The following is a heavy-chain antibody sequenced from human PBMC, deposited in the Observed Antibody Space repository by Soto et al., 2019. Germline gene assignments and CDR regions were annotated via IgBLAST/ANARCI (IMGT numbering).Heavy chain of an antibody. CDR3: ARDLHSGGKYWYFDI. J-gene: IGHJ2*01. CDR2: INSFSGDT. V-gene: IGHV1-18*01. Sequence: QVQLVQSGAEVKKPGASVKVSCKASGYTFTHYGITWVRQAPGQGLEWMGWINSFSGDTNYPQKLQGRLIMTTDTSTNTVYMELRNLRSDDTAVYYCARDLHSGGKYWYFDICGRGTLVTVSS. D-gene: IGHD2-15*01. CDR1: GYTFTHYG.